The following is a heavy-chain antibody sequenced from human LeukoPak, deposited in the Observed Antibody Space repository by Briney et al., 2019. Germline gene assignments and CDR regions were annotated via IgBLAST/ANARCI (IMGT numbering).Heavy chain of an antibody. J-gene: IGHJ4*02. Sequence: GGSLRLSCAASGFTFSDYYMSWIRQAPGKGLEWVSYISSSGSTIYYADSVKGRFTISRDNAKNSLYLQMNSLRAEDTALYYCARDLYYGSGSPSYWGQGTLVTVSS. CDR3: ARDLYYGSGSPSY. CDR1: GFTFSDYY. D-gene: IGHD3-10*01. V-gene: IGHV3-11*01. CDR2: ISSSGSTI.